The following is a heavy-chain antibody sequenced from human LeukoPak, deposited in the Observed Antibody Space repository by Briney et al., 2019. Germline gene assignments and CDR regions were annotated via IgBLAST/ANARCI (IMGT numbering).Heavy chain of an antibody. CDR3: ATIKRGNIFGYFDF. CDR2: MYDTRST. J-gene: IGHJ4*02. Sequence: PSKTPSLTCTVPGGSISSHYWSWIRQPPGKGLEWIGYMYDTRSTKDNPSLKSRVTLSADTSKNQSSLRLSSVTAADTAVYYCATIKRGNIFGYFDFWGQGILVTVSS. V-gene: IGHV4-59*11. D-gene: IGHD5-18*01. CDR1: GGSISSHY.